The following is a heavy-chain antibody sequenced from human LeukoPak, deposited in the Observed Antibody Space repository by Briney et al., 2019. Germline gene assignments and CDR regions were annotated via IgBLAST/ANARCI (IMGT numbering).Heavy chain of an antibody. D-gene: IGHD1-14*01. Sequence: GGSLRLSCAVSGLTFSEYWMHWVRQDAGKGLVWVAGISKDGGSTEYADFVKGRCTISRDNAKNTLYLQMNSPTVDDTAVYYCTSGIGTYDYWGLGAQVTVSS. CDR1: GLTFSEYW. CDR2: ISKDGGST. V-gene: IGHV3-74*03. CDR3: TSGIGTYDY. J-gene: IGHJ4*02.